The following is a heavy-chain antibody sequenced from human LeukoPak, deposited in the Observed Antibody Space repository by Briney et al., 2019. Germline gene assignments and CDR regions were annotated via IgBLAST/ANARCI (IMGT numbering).Heavy chain of an antibody. CDR2: INSDGSST. V-gene: IGHV3-74*01. D-gene: IGHD3-10*01. CDR1: GFTFSSYG. Sequence: GGSLRLSCASSGFTFSSYGMHWVRQAPGKGLVWVSRINSDGSSTSYADSVKGRFTISRDNAKNTLYLQMNSLRAEDTAVYYCARNSVLLWFGAYYYMDVWGKGTTVTISS. J-gene: IGHJ6*03. CDR3: ARNSVLLWFGAYYYMDV.